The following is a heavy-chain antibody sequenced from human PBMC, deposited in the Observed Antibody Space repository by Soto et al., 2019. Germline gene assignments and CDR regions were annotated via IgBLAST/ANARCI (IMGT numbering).Heavy chain of an antibody. CDR1: GGSISSYY. CDR3: ARRYGGNFDY. D-gene: IGHD3-16*01. J-gene: IGHJ4*02. CDR2: IYYSGST. Sequence: SETLSLTCTVSGGSISSYYSSWIRQPPGKGLEWIGYIYYSGSTNYNPSLKSRVTISVDTSKNQFSLKLSSVTAADTAVYYCARRYGGNFDYWGQGTLVTVS. V-gene: IGHV4-59*01.